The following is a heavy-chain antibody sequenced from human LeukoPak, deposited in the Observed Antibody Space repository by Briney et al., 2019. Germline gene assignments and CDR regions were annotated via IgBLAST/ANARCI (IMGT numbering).Heavy chain of an antibody. D-gene: IGHD3-10*01. J-gene: IGHJ5*02. CDR3: ARDGSPYYYGPFDP. Sequence: PGRSLRLSCAASGFTFSSYAMHWVRQAPGKGLEWVAVISYGGSNKYYADSVKGRFTISRDNSKNTLYLQMNSLRAEDTAVYYCARDGSPYYYGPFDPWGQGTLVTVSS. V-gene: IGHV3-30*04. CDR1: GFTFSSYA. CDR2: ISYGGSNK.